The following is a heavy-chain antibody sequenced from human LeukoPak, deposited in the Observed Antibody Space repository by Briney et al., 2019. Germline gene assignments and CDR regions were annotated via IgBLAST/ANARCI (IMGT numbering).Heavy chain of an antibody. V-gene: IGHV3-23*01. CDR1: GFTFSNYA. Sequence: GGSLRLSCVASGFTFSNYAMNWVRQAPGKGLEWLSSIFNSGDASYYADSVKGRFTISRDNSKNTLFLQMNSLRPKDTAVYYCAKDRLRAENYWGQGTLVTVSS. CDR2: IFNSGDAS. D-gene: IGHD5-24*01. J-gene: IGHJ4*02. CDR3: AKDRLRAENY.